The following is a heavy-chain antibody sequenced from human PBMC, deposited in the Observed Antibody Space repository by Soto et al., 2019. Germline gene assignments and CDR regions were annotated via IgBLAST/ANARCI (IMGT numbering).Heavy chain of an antibody. CDR1: GFSLSTSGVG. J-gene: IGHJ5*02. Sequence: QITLKESGPTLVKPTQTLTLTCTFSGFSLSTSGVGVGWIRQPPGKALEWLALIYWDDDKRYSPSLKSRLTITKVTSKNQVVITMINMDPVDTATYYCAHTWVVVADFWFDPWGQGTLVTVSS. D-gene: IGHD2-15*01. CDR2: IYWDDDK. CDR3: AHTWVVVADFWFDP. V-gene: IGHV2-5*02.